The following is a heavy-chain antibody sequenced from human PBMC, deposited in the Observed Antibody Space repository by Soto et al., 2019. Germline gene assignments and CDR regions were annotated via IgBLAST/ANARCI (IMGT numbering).Heavy chain of an antibody. J-gene: IGHJ4*02. CDR3: AKMVGATLVDY. D-gene: IGHD1-26*01. Sequence: QVQLQESGPGLVKPSGTLSLTCTVSGASISSTTSGDWLSWVRQPPGKGLEWIGEIHHSGNTNYNHSLKSRVTMSGDKSKNQFSLRLNSVTAADTAVYYCAKMVGATLVDYWGQGTLVTVSS. CDR1: GASISSTTSGDW. V-gene: IGHV4-4*02. CDR2: IHHSGNT.